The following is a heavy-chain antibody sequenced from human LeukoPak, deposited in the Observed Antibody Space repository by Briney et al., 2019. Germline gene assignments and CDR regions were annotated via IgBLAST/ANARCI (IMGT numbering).Heavy chain of an antibody. CDR2: INPSGGST. D-gene: IGHD5-24*01. J-gene: IGHJ4*02. Sequence: ASVKVSCKASGYTFTSYYMHWVRQAPGQGLEWMGIINPSGGSTSYAQKFQGRVTMTRDMSTSTVYMELSSLRSEDTAVYYCARDMGWQQFDQWGQGTLVTVSS. V-gene: IGHV1-46*01. CDR3: ARDMGWQQFDQ. CDR1: GYTFTSYY.